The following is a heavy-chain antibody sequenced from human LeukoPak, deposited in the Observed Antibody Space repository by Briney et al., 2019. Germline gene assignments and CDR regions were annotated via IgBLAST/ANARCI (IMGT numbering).Heavy chain of an antibody. CDR1: GGSFSGYY. J-gene: IGHJ4*02. D-gene: IGHD6-19*01. V-gene: IGHV4-34*01. Sequence: SETLSLTCAVYGGSFSGYYWSWVRQPPGKGLEWIGEINHSGSTNYNPSLKSRVTISVDTSKNKFSLKLSSVTAADTAVYYCARASGAVAGTVVDYWGQGTLVTVSS. CDR3: ARASGAVAGTVVDY. CDR2: INHSGST.